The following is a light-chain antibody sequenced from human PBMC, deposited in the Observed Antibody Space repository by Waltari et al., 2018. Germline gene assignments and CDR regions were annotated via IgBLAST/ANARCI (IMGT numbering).Light chain of an antibody. V-gene: IGKV3-20*01. CDR1: QSLGGNY. CDR3: YHHDYSLT. CDR2: GVS. J-gene: IGKJ4*01. Sequence: VLTQSPGTLSLSPGERATLSCRASQSLGGNYLVWYQHKPGQPPRLLIYGVSRRATGVPDRFSGSGSGTDFTLTISRLEPEDFAVYYCYHHDYSLTFGGGTKVEIK.